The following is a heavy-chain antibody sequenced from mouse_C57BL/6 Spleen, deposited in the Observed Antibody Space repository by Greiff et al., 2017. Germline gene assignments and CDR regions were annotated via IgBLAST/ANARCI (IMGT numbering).Heavy chain of an antibody. CDR3: ARTVYYYYYGWYFDV. J-gene: IGHJ1*03. D-gene: IGHD1-1*01. V-gene: IGHV1-82*01. CDR1: GYAFSSYW. CDR2: IYPGDGDT. Sequence: QVQLQQSGPELVKPGASVKISCKASGYAFSSYWMNWVKQRPGKGLEWIGRIYPGDGDTNYNGKFKGKATLTADKSSSTAYMQLSSLTSEDSAVXFCARTVYYYYYGWYFDVWGTGTTVTVSS.